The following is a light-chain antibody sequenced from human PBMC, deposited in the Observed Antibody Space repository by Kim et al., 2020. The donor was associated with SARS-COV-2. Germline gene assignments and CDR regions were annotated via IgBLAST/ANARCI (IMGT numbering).Light chain of an antibody. CDR2: DGS. Sequence: GQTLTLSCTGTRSGVGFYSAVSWYQQHPGKAPKLIIYDGSVRASGVSNRFAGSQSGSTASLTISGLRAKDEADYYCSSHTTSSTYVFGSGTNVTVL. CDR1: RSGVGFYSA. CDR3: SSHTTSSTYV. J-gene: IGLJ1*01. V-gene: IGLV2-14*04.